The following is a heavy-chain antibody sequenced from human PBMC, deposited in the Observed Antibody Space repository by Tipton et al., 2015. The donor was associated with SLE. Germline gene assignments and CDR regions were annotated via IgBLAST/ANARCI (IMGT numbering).Heavy chain of an antibody. CDR2: LYTSGST. D-gene: IGHD3-16*01. CDR1: GGSISSGSFY. CDR3: SRQGWGSPYDAFDI. V-gene: IGHV4-61*02. Sequence: TLSLTCTVSGGSISSGSFYWSWIRQPAGKRLEWIGRLYTSGSTNYNPSLKSRVTMSLDTSKNQFSLKLSSVTAADTAVYYCSRQGWGSPYDAFDIWGQGTMVTVSS. J-gene: IGHJ3*02.